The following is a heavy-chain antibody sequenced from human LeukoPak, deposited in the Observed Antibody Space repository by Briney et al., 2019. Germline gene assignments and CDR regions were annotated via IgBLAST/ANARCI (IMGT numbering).Heavy chain of an antibody. CDR1: GLTFSSFW. Sequence: PGGSLRLSCAASGLTFSSFWMHWVRQAPGKGLVWVSRISADGSSTIYADPVKGRFTISRDNAENTVYLQMNSLRVEDTAVYYCARYGYDPGRGFDPWGQGILVTVST. CDR2: ISADGSST. J-gene: IGHJ5*02. CDR3: ARYGYDPGRGFDP. D-gene: IGHD3-10*01. V-gene: IGHV3-74*01.